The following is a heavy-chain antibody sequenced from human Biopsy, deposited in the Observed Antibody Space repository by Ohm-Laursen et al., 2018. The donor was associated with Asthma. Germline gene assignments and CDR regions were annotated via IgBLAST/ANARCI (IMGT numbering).Heavy chain of an antibody. CDR3: VTSGGDYGYFGLDV. CDR2: IIPLYRTV. D-gene: IGHD4-17*01. CDR1: GDIFSVFG. Sequence: SSVKVSCKSSGDIFSVFGVNWVRQAPGQGLEWMGEIIPLYRTVNYAQRFQGRVTITADESTTTSYMELSSLRSEDTAVYYCVTSGGDYGYFGLDVWGQGTTVTVSS. V-gene: IGHV1-69*01. J-gene: IGHJ6*02.